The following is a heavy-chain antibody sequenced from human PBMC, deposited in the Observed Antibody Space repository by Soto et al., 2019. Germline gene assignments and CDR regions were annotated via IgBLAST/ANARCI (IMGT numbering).Heavy chain of an antibody. Sequence: QVQLVQSGAEVKKPGASVKVSCKASGYKFTAYYMHWVRQAPGQGLEWMGWISAYDGGTLSALKFRNTLVMTTDSMTNMAYMQLWDLTFDDTAVYFCARGGGPYLRPLEIWGQGTPVTVSS. D-gene: IGHD3-16*01. CDR3: ARGGGPYLRPLEI. V-gene: IGHV1-2*02. CDR2: ISAYDGGT. J-gene: IGHJ4*01. CDR1: GYKFTAYY.